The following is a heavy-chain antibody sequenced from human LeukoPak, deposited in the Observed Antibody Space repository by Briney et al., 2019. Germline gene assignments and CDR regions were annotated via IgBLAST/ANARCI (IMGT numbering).Heavy chain of an antibody. CDR2: INAGNGNT. D-gene: IGHD6-19*01. J-gene: IGHJ4*02. CDR3: ARGEESSGWYVYWLPFDY. V-gene: IGHV1-3*01. Sequence: ASVKVSCKASGYTFTSYAMHWVRQAPGQRLEWMGCINAGNGNTKYSQKFQGRVTITRDTSASTTYMELSSLRSEDTAVYYCARGEESSGWYVYWLPFDYWGQGTLVTVSS. CDR1: GYTFTSYA.